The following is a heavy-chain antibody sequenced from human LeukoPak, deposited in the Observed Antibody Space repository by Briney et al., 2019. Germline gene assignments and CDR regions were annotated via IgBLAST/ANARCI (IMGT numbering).Heavy chain of an antibody. CDR1: GASISSSSYY. Sequence: SETLSLTCTVSGASISSSSYYWGWIRQPPGKGLEWIGSIYYSGSTYYNPSLKSRVTISVDTSKNQFSLKLSSVTAADTAVYYCARQTPGEWTVGWFDPWGQGTLVTVSS. CDR2: IYYSGST. CDR3: ARQTPGEWTVGWFDP. D-gene: IGHD3-10*01. J-gene: IGHJ5*02. V-gene: IGHV4-39*01.